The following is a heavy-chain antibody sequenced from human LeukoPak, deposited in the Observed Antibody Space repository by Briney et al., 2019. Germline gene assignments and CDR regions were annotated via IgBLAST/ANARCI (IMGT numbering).Heavy chain of an antibody. J-gene: IGHJ5*02. CDR2: IYYSGST. D-gene: IGHD5-18*01. CDR1: GGSISSSSYY. CDR3: ARHEFPTQLWLRENWFDP. V-gene: IGHV4-39*01. Sequence: HPSETLSLTCTVSGGSISSSSYYWGWIRQPPGKGLEWIGSIYYSGSTYYNPSLKSRVTISVDTSKNQFSLKLSSVTAADTAVYYCARHEFPTQLWLRENWFDPWGQGTLVTVSS.